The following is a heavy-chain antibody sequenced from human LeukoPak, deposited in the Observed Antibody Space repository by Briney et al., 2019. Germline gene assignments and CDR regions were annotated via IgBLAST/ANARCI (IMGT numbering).Heavy chain of an antibody. CDR2: ISDSGNT. J-gene: IGHJ4*02. V-gene: IGHV3-23*01. Sequence: GRSLTLSCPASGFTLSSYAMRWVRQAPGNGLEWVSAISDSGNTCHADSVKGRFTISRDSFTNPLFLQMNRLRPGDPAVYYCAKGAVAEHGGQGTGVSVSS. D-gene: IGHD6-19*01. CDR3: AKGAVAEH. CDR1: GFTLSSYA.